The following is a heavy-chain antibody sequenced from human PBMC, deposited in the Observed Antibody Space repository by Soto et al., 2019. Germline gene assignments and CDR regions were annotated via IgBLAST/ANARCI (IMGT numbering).Heavy chain of an antibody. CDR1: GYTFTNYA. J-gene: IGHJ4*02. CDR3: ATSIAAAGTDY. V-gene: IGHV1-3*01. CDR2: INGGNGNT. Sequence: QVQLVQSGAEVKKPGASVMVSCKASGYTFTNYAMHWVRQAAGQRLEWMGWINGGNGNTKYPQKFQGRVTISRDTSASTAYLELSSLTSEDTAVYYCATSIAAAGTDYWGQGSLVTVSS. D-gene: IGHD6-13*01.